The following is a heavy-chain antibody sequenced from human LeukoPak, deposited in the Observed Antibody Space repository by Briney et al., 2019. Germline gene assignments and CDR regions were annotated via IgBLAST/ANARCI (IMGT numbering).Heavy chain of an antibody. D-gene: IGHD3-10*01. Sequence: SEKVSCKASGGTFSSYAISWVRQAPGQGLEWMGGIIPIFGTANYAQKFQGRVTITTDESTSTAYMELSSLRSDDTAVYYCARYGSGSYSLYYWGQGTLVTVSS. V-gene: IGHV1-69*05. J-gene: IGHJ4*02. CDR1: GGTFSSYA. CDR3: ARYGSGSYSLYY. CDR2: IIPIFGTA.